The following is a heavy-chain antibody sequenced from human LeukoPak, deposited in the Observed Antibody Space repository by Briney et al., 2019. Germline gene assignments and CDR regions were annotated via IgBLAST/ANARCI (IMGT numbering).Heavy chain of an antibody. Sequence: SETLSLTCTVSGGSISSYYWSWIRQPPGKGLEWIGYIYYSGNTNYNPSLKSRVTISVDTSKNQFSLRLNSVTAADTAVYYCAREWRGYCSGGSCYNWFDPWGQGTLVTVSS. CDR3: AREWRGYCSGGSCYNWFDP. D-gene: IGHD2-15*01. CDR2: IYYSGNT. V-gene: IGHV4-59*01. CDR1: GGSISSYY. J-gene: IGHJ5*02.